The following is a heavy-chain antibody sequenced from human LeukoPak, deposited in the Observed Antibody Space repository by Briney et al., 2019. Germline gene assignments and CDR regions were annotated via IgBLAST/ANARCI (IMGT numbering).Heavy chain of an antibody. J-gene: IGHJ4*02. CDR1: GGTFSSYA. Sequence: GASVKVSCKASGGTFSSYAISWVRQAPGQGLEWMGWISAYNGNTNYAQKFQGRVTMTTDTSTSTACMELRSLRSDDTAVYYCARDPARYSYGSLPEYWGQGTLVTVSS. CDR3: ARDPARYSYGSLPEY. CDR2: ISAYNGNT. D-gene: IGHD5-18*01. V-gene: IGHV1-18*01.